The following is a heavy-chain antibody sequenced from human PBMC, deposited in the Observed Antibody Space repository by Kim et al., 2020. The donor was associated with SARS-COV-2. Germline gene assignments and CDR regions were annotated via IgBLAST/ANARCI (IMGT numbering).Heavy chain of an antibody. D-gene: IGHD3-16*01. Sequence: TYGDDWDHYSDSVKGHFTIARDNSKNTVYLQMSSLAVDDTAVYYCVGYEHWSQGALVTVSS. CDR2: TYGDDWD. V-gene: IGHV3-53*01. CDR3: VGYEH. J-gene: IGHJ4*02.